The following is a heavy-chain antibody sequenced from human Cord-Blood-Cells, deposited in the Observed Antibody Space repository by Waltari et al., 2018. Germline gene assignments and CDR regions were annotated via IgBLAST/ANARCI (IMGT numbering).Heavy chain of an antibody. CDR1: GYSFTSYW. V-gene: IGHV5-51*01. J-gene: IGHJ4*02. CDR2: IYPGDSDT. Sequence: EVQLVQSGAEVKKPGESLKISCKGSGYSFTSYWIGWVRQMPGKGLEWMGIIYPGDSDTRYSPSCQGQVTISAEKSISTAYLQWSSLKASDTAMYYCARLRGDSSSWPEKRYFDYWGQGTLVTVSS. CDR3: ARLRGDSSSWPEKRYFDY. D-gene: IGHD6-13*01.